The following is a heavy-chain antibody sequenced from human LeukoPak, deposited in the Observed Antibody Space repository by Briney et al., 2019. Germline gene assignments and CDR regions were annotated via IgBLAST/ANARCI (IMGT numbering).Heavy chain of an antibody. CDR2: IIPILDIT. J-gene: IGHJ1*01. Sequence: ASVKVSCKASGYTFTGYYMHWVRQAPGQGLEYVGRIIPILDITEYGKTSPGRVTITADTATDTFYMELSGLRSEDTAVYYCAKIHDDSGYYYEYFQFWGQGTLITVSS. D-gene: IGHD3-22*01. CDR3: AKIHDDSGYYYEYFQF. V-gene: IGHV1-69*02. CDR1: GYTFTGYY.